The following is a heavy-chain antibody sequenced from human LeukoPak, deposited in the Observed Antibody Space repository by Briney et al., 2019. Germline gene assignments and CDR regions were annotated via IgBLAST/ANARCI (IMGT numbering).Heavy chain of an antibody. CDR3: ARGRPIAVAPAGPDY. CDR2: ISAYNGNT. CDR1: GYTFTSYG. V-gene: IGHV1-18*01. Sequence: ASVKVSCKASGYTFTSYGISWVRQAPGQGLEWMGWISAYNGNTNYAQKLQGRVTMTTDTSTSTAYMELRSLRSDDTAVYYCARGRPIAVAPAGPDYWGQGTLVTVSS. D-gene: IGHD6-19*01. J-gene: IGHJ4*02.